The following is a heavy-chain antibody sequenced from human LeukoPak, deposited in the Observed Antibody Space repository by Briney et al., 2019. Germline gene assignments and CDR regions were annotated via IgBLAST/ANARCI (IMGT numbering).Heavy chain of an antibody. CDR3: ARDPGVRWLVGFDY. J-gene: IGHJ4*02. CDR2: IWYDGSNK. Sequence: GGSLRLSCAASGFTFSSYGMHWVRQAPGKGLGWVAVIWYDGSNKYYADSVKGRFTISRDNSKNTLYLQMDSLRAEDTAVYYCARDPGVRWLVGFDYWGQGTLVTVSS. CDR1: GFTFSSYG. V-gene: IGHV3-33*01. D-gene: IGHD6-19*01.